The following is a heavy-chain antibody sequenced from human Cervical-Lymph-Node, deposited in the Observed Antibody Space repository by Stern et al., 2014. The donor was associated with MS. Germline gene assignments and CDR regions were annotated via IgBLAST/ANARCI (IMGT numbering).Heavy chain of an antibody. CDR3: ARNPGGYVYYYGMDV. CDR2: IIPIFGTA. D-gene: IGHD3-16*01. Sequence: QVQLVQSGAEVKKPGSSVKVSCKASGGTFSSYAISWVRQAPGQGLEWMGGIIPIFGTANYAQQFQGRVTLTADGSTSTPYIELSSLRSEDTAVYYCARNPGGYVYYYGMDVWGQGTTGTVSS. CDR1: GGTFSSYA. J-gene: IGHJ6*02. V-gene: IGHV1-69*01.